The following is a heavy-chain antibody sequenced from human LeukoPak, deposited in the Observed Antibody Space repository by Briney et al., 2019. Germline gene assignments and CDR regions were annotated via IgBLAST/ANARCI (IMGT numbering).Heavy chain of an antibody. CDR2: ISGSGSSP. D-gene: IGHD6-19*01. CDR3: AKAEVQWLVLFRYFDY. V-gene: IGHV3-23*01. Sequence: GGSLRLSCAGSGFTSSSYAMSWIRQAPGKGLEWVSGISGSGSSPHYADSVKGRFTISRDNSKNTLHLQMNSLKAEDTAVYYCAKAEVQWLVLFRYFDYWGQGTLVTVSS. CDR1: GFTSSSYA. J-gene: IGHJ4*02.